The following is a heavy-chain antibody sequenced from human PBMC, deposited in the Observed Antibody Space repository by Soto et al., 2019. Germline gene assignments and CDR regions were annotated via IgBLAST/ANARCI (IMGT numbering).Heavy chain of an antibody. Sequence: GESLKISCKGVGYKFGSAWIGWVRQMPGKGLEWMGIIKPGTSDIRYSPSCRGHVTISADEAVSTAYLQWSSLKASDTAMYYCSKFKYSTSVRYLQHWGQGTPVTVSS. D-gene: IGHD6-6*01. J-gene: IGHJ1*01. V-gene: IGHV5-51*01. CDR1: GYKFGSAW. CDR3: SKFKYSTSVRYLQH. CDR2: IKPGTSDI.